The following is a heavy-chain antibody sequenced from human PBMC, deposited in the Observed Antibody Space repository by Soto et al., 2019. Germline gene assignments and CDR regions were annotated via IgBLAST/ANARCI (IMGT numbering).Heavy chain of an antibody. CDR1: GFTFSSYA. V-gene: IGHV3-30*04. J-gene: IGHJ6*02. Sequence: QVQLVESGGGVVQPGRSLRLSCAASGFTFSSYAMHWVRQAPGKGLGWVAGISYDGRNKYYADSVKGRFTISRDNSKNTLYLQMNSLRAEDTAVYYCARETYYDFWSGPYYGMDVWGQGTTVTVSS. CDR3: ARETYYDFWSGPYYGMDV. D-gene: IGHD3-3*01. CDR2: ISYDGRNK.